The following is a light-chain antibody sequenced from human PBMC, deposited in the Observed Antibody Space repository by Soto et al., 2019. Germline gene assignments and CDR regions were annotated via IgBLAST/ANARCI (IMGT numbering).Light chain of an antibody. CDR1: SSDVGDCKY. J-gene: IGLJ1*01. V-gene: IGLV2-8*01. CDR2: EVS. Sequence: QSALTQPASVSGSPGQSITISCTGTSSDVGDCKYVSWYQQHPGKAPKLMSSEVSRRPSGFPERFSGAKSGNTASLTVSGLQADDEAHYYCGSYAGSNNFVFGTGTEVTV. CDR3: GSYAGSNNFV.